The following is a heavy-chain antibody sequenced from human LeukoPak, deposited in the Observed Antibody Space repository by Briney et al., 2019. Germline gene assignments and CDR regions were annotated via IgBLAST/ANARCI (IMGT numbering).Heavy chain of an antibody. J-gene: IGHJ6*02. CDR1: GFTFSSYS. Sequence: GGSLRLSCAASGFTFSSYSMNWVRQAPGKGLEWVSSISSSSSYIYYADSVKGRFTISRDNAKNSLYLQMNSLRAEDTAVYYCARTPSEGRFGESPRMFDYYYGLDVWGQGTTVTVSS. CDR2: ISSSSSYI. CDR3: ARTPSEGRFGESPRMFDYYYGLDV. V-gene: IGHV3-21*01. D-gene: IGHD3-10*01.